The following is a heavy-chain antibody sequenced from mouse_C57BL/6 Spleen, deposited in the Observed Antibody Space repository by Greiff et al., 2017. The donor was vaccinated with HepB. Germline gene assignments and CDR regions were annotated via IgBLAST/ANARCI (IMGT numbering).Heavy chain of an antibody. D-gene: IGHD1-1*02. CDR2: IRNKANNHAT. CDR1: GFTFSDAW. J-gene: IGHJ3*01. V-gene: IGHV6-6*01. CDR3: TGGPFAY. Sequence: EVKVEESGGGLVQPGGSMKLSCAASGFTFSDAWMDWVRQSPEKGLEWVAEIRNKANNHATYYAESVKGRFTISLDDSKSSVYLQMNSLRAEDTGIYYCTGGPFAYWGQGTLVTVST.